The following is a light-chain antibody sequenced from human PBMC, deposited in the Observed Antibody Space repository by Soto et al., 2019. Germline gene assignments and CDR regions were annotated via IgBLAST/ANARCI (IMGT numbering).Light chain of an antibody. CDR1: SSDVGGYNY. V-gene: IGLV2-14*01. CDR3: SSYTSSSTSSYV. J-gene: IGLJ1*01. Sequence: QSALTQPASVSGSPGQSITISCIGTSSDVGGYNYVSWYQQHPGKAPKLMIYEVSNRPSGVSNRFSGSKSGNTASLTISGLQAEDEADYYCSSYTSSSTSSYVFGTGTKVTVL. CDR2: EVS.